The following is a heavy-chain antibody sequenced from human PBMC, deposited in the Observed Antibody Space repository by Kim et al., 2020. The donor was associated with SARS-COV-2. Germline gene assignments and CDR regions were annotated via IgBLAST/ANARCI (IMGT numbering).Heavy chain of an antibody. V-gene: IGHV3-23*02. CDR3: AKRGPGGATSYGMDV. D-gene: IGHD1-26*01. Sequence: GKGRFTIPRDNAKDKLYLQMNSQRAGDTAVYYCAKRGPGGATSYGMDVWGQGTTVTVSS. J-gene: IGHJ6*02.